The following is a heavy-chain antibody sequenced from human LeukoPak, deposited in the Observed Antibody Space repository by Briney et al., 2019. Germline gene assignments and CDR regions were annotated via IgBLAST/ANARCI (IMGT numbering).Heavy chain of an antibody. V-gene: IGHV3-64*01. D-gene: IGHD2-15*01. J-gene: IGHJ4*02. CDR2: ISTNGDST. CDR3: ARYCNGVNCYSGYDY. CDR1: GFTFNNYA. Sequence: GGSLRLSCAASGFTFNNYALHWVRQAPGKGLEDVSAISTNGDSTYYANSVKGRFTISRDNSKNTLYLQMGSLRAEDMAVYYCARYCNGVNCYSGYDYWGQGTLVTVSS.